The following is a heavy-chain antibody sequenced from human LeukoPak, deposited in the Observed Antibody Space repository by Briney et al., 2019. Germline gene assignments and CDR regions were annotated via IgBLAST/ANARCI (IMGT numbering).Heavy chain of an antibody. CDR3: ARDSSSWYGAFDI. CDR2: ISTGSSTT. V-gene: IGHV3-48*01. CDR1: EFAFSTYN. Sequence: GGSLRLSCAASEFAFSTYNMNWVRQAPGKGLEWVSYISTGSSTTYYADSVKGRFTISRDNVENSLYLQMNSLRAEDTAVYYCARDSSSWYGAFDIWGQGTMVTVSS. D-gene: IGHD6-13*01. J-gene: IGHJ3*02.